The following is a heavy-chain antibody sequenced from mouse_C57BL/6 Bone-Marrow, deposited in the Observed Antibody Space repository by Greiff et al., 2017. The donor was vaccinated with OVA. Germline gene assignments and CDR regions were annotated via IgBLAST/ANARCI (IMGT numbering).Heavy chain of an antibody. Sequence: DVMLVESGGGLVQPGGSLKLSCAASGFTFSDYYMYWVRQTPEKRLEWVAYISNGGGSTYYPDTVKGRFTISRDNAKNTLYLQMSRLKSEDTAMYYCARHGSSYDLDYWGQGTTLTVSS. CDR3: ARHGSSYDLDY. CDR1: GFTFSDYY. V-gene: IGHV5-12*01. D-gene: IGHD1-1*01. J-gene: IGHJ2*01. CDR2: ISNGGGST.